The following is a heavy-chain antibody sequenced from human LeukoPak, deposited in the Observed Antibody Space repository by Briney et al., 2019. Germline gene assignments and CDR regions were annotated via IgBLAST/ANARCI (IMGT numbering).Heavy chain of an antibody. J-gene: IGHJ4*02. V-gene: IGHV3-30*03. CDR1: KFAFSSYG. CDR3: ARPGGYCRGDTCYFDY. D-gene: IGHD2-15*01. CDR2: IAYDGSYA. Sequence: PGGSLRLSCAASKFAFSSYGMHWVRQAPGKGLEWVAVIAYDGSYADYAASVKGRFTISRDNSKNTLYLQMGSLRADDMAVYYCARPGGYCRGDTCYFDYWGQGTLVTVSS.